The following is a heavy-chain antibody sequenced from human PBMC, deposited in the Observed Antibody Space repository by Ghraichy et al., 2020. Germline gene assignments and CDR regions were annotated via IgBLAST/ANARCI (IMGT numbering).Heavy chain of an antibody. D-gene: IGHD1-7*01. CDR2: TYYRSKWYN. Sequence: SQTLSLTCAISGDSVSSNSAAWNWIRQSPSRGLEWLGRTYYRSKWYNDYAVSVKSRITINPYTSKNQFSLQLNSVTPEDTAVYYCARDRGQLELRLYCYGMDVWGQGTTVTVSS. V-gene: IGHV6-1*01. CDR3: ARDRGQLELRLYCYGMDV. CDR1: GDSVSSNSAA. J-gene: IGHJ6*02.